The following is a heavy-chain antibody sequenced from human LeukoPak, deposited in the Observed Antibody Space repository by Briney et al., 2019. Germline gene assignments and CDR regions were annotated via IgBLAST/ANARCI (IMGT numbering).Heavy chain of an antibody. CDR2: IKSKTDGGTT. Sequence: GGSLRLSCAASGFTFNIYGMHFSSYGMHWVRQAPGKGLEWVGRIKSKTDGGTTDYAAPVKGRFSISRDDSKNTLYLQMNSLKSEDTAVYYCQGGRFWGQGTLVTVSS. D-gene: IGHD1-26*01. V-gene: IGHV3-15*01. CDR3: QGGRF. CDR1: GFTFNIYGM. J-gene: IGHJ4*02.